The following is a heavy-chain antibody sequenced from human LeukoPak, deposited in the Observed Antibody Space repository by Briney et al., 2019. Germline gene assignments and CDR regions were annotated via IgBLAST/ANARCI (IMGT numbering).Heavy chain of an antibody. D-gene: IGHD3-22*01. CDR1: GFIFSQFW. J-gene: IGHJ3*02. CDR2: IYSGGST. Sequence: PGGSLRLSCAGSGFIFSQFWMQWVRQVPGKGLEWVSVIYSGGSTYYADSVKGRFTISRDNSKNTLYLQMNSLRAEDTAVYYCARDGFSSGYPYDAFDIWGQGTMVTVSS. V-gene: IGHV3-53*01. CDR3: ARDGFSSGYPYDAFDI.